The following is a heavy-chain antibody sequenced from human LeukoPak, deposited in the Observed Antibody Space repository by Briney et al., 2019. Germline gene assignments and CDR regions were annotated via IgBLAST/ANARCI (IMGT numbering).Heavy chain of an antibody. CDR3: ARDRLGGYSYVY. J-gene: IGHJ4*02. V-gene: IGHV4-61*01. Sequence: SETLSLTCTVSGGSVSSGSHFWTWIRQSPGKRLEYVGYIYDSGRTNYNPSLKSRVTISKDTSKNQFSLKLSSVTAADTAVYYCARDRLGGYSYVYWGQGSLVTVSS. CDR1: GGSVSSGSHF. D-gene: IGHD5-12*01. CDR2: IYDSGRT.